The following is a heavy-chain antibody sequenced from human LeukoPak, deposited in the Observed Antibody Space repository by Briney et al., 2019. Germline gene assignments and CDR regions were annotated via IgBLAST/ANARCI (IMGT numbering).Heavy chain of an antibody. CDR2: IYYSGST. V-gene: IGHV4-59*01. CDR3: ARVHYGDPPS. D-gene: IGHD4-17*01. CDR1: GGSISSYY. J-gene: IGHJ5*02. Sequence: SETLSLTCTVSGGSISSYYWSWIRQPPGKGLEWIGYIYYSGSTNYNPSLKSRVTISVDTSKNQFSLKLSSVTAAYTAVYYCARVHYGDPPSWGQGTLVTVSS.